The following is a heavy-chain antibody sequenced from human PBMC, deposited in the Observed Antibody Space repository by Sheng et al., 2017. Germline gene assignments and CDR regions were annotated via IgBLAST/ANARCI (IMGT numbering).Heavy chain of an antibody. CDR2: ISTSTSYI. D-gene: IGHD3-10*01. CDR1: GFTFSRYS. CDR3: ARTLLGTPRWFDP. J-gene: IGHJ5*02. V-gene: IGHV3-21*01. Sequence: EVQLVESGGGLVKPGGSLRLSCAASGFTFSRYSMNWVRQAPGKGLEWVSSISTSTSYIYYADSAKGRFTISRDNAKNSLYLQMNSLRAEDTAVYYCARTLLGTPRWFDPWGQGTLVTVSS.